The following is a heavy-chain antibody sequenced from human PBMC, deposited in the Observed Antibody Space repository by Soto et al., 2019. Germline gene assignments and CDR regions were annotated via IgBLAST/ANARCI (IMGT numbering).Heavy chain of an antibody. Sequence: QVQLVQSGAEVKKPGASVKVSCKVSGYTLTELSMHWVRQAPGKGLEWMGGFEPEDGETIYAQKIQGRVTMTEDTSTDTAYMELSSLRSEDTAVYYCATSTALYDILTGWGDAFDIWGQGTMVTGSS. CDR2: FEPEDGET. V-gene: IGHV1-24*01. D-gene: IGHD3-9*01. CDR1: GYTLTELS. CDR3: ATSTALYDILTGWGDAFDI. J-gene: IGHJ3*02.